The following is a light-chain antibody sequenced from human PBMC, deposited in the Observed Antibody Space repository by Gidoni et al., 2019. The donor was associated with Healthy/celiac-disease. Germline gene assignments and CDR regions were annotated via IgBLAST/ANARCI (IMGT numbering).Light chain of an antibody. J-gene: IGLJ2*01. CDR2: KDS. Sequence: SYELTQPPSASVSPAQTARITCSGDALPKQYAYWYQQKPGQAPVLVIYKDSERPSGIPERFSGSSSGTTVTLTISGVQAEDEADYYCQSADSSGTYPVVFGGGTKLTVL. V-gene: IGLV3-25*03. CDR1: ALPKQY. CDR3: QSADSSGTYPVV.